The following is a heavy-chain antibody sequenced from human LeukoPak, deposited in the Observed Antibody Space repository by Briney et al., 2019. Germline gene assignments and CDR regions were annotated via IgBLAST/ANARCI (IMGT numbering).Heavy chain of an antibody. CDR3: AKQAAVAGIDY. CDR1: GFTFSDFD. D-gene: IGHD6-19*01. J-gene: IGHJ4*02. CDR2: ISHSGIST. Sequence: GGSLRLSCAASGFTFSDFDMNWVRQAPGKGPEWVSHISHSGISTYYADSVKGRFTVSRDNSKNTLYLQMNSLRAEDTALYYCAKQAAVAGIDYWGQGTLVTVSS. V-gene: IGHV3-23*01.